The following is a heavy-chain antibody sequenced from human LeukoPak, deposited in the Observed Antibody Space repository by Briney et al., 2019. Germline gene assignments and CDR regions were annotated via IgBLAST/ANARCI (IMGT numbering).Heavy chain of an antibody. D-gene: IGHD4-17*01. CDR1: GGSISSGGYS. V-gene: IGHV4-30-2*01. J-gene: IGHJ6*02. Sequence: SETLSLTCAVSGGSISSGGYSWSWIRQPPGKGLEWIGYIYHSGSTYYNPSLKSRVTISVDRSKNQFSLKLSSVTAADTAVYYCARGRTVTTISYYYYGMDVWGQGTTVTVSS. CDR2: IYHSGST. CDR3: ARGRTVTTISYYYYGMDV.